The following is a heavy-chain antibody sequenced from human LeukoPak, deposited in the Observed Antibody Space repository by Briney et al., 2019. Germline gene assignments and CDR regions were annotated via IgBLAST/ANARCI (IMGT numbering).Heavy chain of an antibody. V-gene: IGHV3-7*03. J-gene: IGHJ4*02. Sequence: GAPRLSFAAPGFIFNNYLMEWVRPTPGKGLEWVANIKYDGTTKYYVDSVKGRFTISRDSDKKLLYLQMNNLRAEDTAVYFCSRQLEEWGQGTLVTVSS. CDR2: IKYDGTTK. CDR1: GFIFNNYL. CDR3: SRQLEE. D-gene: IGHD1-1*01.